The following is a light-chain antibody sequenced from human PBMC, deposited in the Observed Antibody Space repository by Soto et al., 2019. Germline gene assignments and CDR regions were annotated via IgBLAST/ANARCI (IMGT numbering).Light chain of an antibody. CDR3: QQAHIVPFT. CDR1: QSISNY. V-gene: IGKV1D-12*01. CDR2: AAS. Sequence: DIQMTQSPSSVSASVGDRVTINCRASQSISNYLAWYQHKPGKAPKLLIYAASALQSGVPLRFSGSGSGTDFTLTISSLQPEDFATYFCQQAHIVPFTFGQGTRLEIK. J-gene: IGKJ5*01.